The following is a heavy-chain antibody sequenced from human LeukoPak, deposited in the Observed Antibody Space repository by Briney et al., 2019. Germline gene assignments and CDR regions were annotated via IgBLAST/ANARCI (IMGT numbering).Heavy chain of an antibody. J-gene: IGHJ4*02. CDR2: ISYDGSNK. Sequence: GGSLRLSCAASGFTSSSYAMHWVRQAPGKGLEWVAVISYDGSNKYYADSVKGRFTISRDNSKNTLYLQMNSLRAEDTAVYYCARDRPHDFWSGYYGPIWGQGTLVTVSS. CDR3: ARDRPHDFWSGYYGPI. CDR1: GFTSSSYA. V-gene: IGHV3-30-3*01. D-gene: IGHD3-3*01.